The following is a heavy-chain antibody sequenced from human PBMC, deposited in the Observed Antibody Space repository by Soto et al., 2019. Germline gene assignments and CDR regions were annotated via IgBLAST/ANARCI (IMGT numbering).Heavy chain of an antibody. J-gene: IGHJ5*02. CDR1: GGSFSGYS. CDR3: ARGLWFGELSNWFDP. V-gene: IGHV4-34*01. CDR2: INHSGRT. D-gene: IGHD3-10*01. Sequence: SETLSLTCAVYGGSFSGYSWSWIRQPPGKGLEWIGEINHSGRTNYNPSLKSRVTISVDTSKNQFSLKLTSVTAADTAVYYCARGLWFGELSNWFDPWGQGSLVTVSS.